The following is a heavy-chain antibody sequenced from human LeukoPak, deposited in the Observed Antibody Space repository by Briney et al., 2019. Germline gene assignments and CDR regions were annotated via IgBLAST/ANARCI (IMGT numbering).Heavy chain of an antibody. CDR2: MNPNSGNT. CDR3: ARVTPYDILDVGFDP. Sequence: ASVKVSCKASGYTFTSYEINWVRQATGQGLEWMGWMNPNSGNTGYAQKFQGRVTMTRNTSISTAYMELSSLRSEDTAVYYCARVTPYDILDVGFDPWGQGTLVTVSS. CDR1: GYTFTSYE. J-gene: IGHJ5*02. V-gene: IGHV1-8*01. D-gene: IGHD3-9*01.